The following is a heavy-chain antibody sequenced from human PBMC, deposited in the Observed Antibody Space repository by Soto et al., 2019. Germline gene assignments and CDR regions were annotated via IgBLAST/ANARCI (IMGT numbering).Heavy chain of an antibody. J-gene: IGHJ6*02. V-gene: IGHV4-39*01. Sequence: SETLSLTCTVSGGSISSSRYYWGWIRQPPGKGLEWIGSIYYSGSTYYNPSLKSRVTISVDTSKNQFSLKLSSVTAADTAVYYCATNYAYYYYYGMGVWGQGTTVTV. CDR3: ATNYAYYYYYGMGV. D-gene: IGHD4-4*01. CDR2: IYYSGST. CDR1: GGSISSSRYY.